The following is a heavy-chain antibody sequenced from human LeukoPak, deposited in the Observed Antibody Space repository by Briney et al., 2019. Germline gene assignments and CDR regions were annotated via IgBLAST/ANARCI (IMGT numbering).Heavy chain of an antibody. CDR3: ARIDYESGQWLDTFDY. J-gene: IGHJ4*02. CDR1: GGTFSSYA. D-gene: IGHD6-19*01. CDR2: IIPILGIA. Sequence: SVTVSFKASGGTFSSYAISWVRQAPGQGLEWIGRIIPILGIANHAQKFQGRVTITADKSTSTAYMELSSLRSEDTAVYYCARIDYESGQWLDTFDYWGQGTLVTVSS. V-gene: IGHV1-69*04.